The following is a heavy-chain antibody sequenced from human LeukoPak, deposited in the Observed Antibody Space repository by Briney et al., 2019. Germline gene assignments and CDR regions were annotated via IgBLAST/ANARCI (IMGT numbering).Heavy chain of an antibody. CDR1: GYTFTSYG. Sequence: ASVKVSCKASGYTFTSYGISWVRQAPGQGLEWVGWSSAYNGNTNYAQNLQCRVTMTTDTSTSTAYMELRSLRSDDTAVYYCARVSQGFGVVITIKEGFDYWVQGTLVTVSS. D-gene: IGHD3-3*01. CDR2: SSAYNGNT. J-gene: IGHJ4*02. V-gene: IGHV1-18*01. CDR3: ARVSQGFGVVITIKEGFDY.